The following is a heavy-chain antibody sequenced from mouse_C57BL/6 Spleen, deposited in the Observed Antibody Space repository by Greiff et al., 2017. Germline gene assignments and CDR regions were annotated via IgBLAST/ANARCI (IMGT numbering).Heavy chain of an antibody. J-gene: IGHJ4*01. Sequence: DVLLVESGGGLVKPGGSLKLSCAASGFTFSSYGMSWVRQTPEKRLEWVATISDGGSYTYYPDNVKGRLTISRDNAKNNLYLQMSHLKSEDTAMYYCARDPGRVAMDCWGQVTSVTVYS. CDR3: ARDPGRVAMDC. CDR1: GFTFSSYG. CDR2: ISDGGSYT. V-gene: IGHV5-4*01. D-gene: IGHD3-3*01.